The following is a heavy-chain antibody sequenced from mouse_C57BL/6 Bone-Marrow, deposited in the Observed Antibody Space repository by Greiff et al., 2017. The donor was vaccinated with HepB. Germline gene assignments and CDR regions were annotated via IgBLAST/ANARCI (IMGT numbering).Heavy chain of an antibody. D-gene: IGHD1-1*01. CDR1: GYAFSSSW. J-gene: IGHJ1*03. Sequence: QVQLQQSGPELVKPGASVKISCKASGYAFSSSWMNWVKQRPGKGLEWIGRIYPGDGDTNYNGKFKGKATLTADKSSSTAYMQLSSLTSEDSAVYFCARSFITTVVDWYFDVWGTGTTVTVSS. CDR2: IYPGDGDT. CDR3: ARSFITTVVDWYFDV. V-gene: IGHV1-82*01.